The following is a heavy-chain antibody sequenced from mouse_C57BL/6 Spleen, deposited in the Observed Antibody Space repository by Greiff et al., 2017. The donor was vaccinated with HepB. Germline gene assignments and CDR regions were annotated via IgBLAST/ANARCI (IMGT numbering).Heavy chain of an antibody. D-gene: IGHD4-1*01. J-gene: IGHJ2*01. CDR2: IYPRSGNT. Sequence: QVQLKESGAELARPGASVKLSCKASGYTFTSYGISWVKQRTGQGLEWIGEIYPRSGNTYYNEKFKGKATLTADKSSSTAYMELRSLTSEDSAVYFCARWDNWYFDYWGQGTTLTVSS. CDR1: GYTFTSYG. CDR3: ARWDNWYFDY. V-gene: IGHV1-81*01.